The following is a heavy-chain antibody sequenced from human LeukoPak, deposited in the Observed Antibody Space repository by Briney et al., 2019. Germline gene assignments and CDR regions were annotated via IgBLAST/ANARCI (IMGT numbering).Heavy chain of an antibody. CDR1: GFTVSSNY. V-gene: IGHV3-66*01. Sequence: GGSLRLSCAASGFTVSSNYTSWVRQAPGKGLEWVSVIYSGGSTYYADSVKGRFTISRDNSKNTLYLQMNSLRAEDTAVYYCARNPYYYDSDGYAFDIWGQGTMVTVSS. D-gene: IGHD3-22*01. CDR3: ARNPYYYDSDGYAFDI. CDR2: IYSGGST. J-gene: IGHJ3*02.